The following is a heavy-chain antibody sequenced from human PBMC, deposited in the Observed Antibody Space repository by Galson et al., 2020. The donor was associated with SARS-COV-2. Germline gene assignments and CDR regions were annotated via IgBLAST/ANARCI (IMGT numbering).Heavy chain of an antibody. D-gene: IGHD2-15*01. J-gene: IGHJ3*02. V-gene: IGHV3-48*03. Sequence: GESLKISCAGSGFTFSSYEMNWVRQAPGKGLEWVSYISGSGTNIYYADSVKGRFTISRDNAMNSLYLQMTSLRAEDTAVYYCASPYLAAASFFGAFDIWSLGTMVTVSS. CDR1: GFTFSSYE. CDR3: ASPYLAAASFFGAFDI. CDR2: ISGSGTNI.